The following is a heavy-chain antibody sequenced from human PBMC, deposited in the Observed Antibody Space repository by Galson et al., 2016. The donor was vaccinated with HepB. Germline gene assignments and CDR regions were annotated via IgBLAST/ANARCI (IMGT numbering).Heavy chain of an antibody. D-gene: IGHD1-14*01. V-gene: IGHV1-18*01. CDR2: VSSYNGET. J-gene: IGHJ3*02. CDR3: ASNHLVSPYDAFDI. CDR1: GYTFTTYG. Sequence: SVKVSCKASGYTFTTYGITWVRQAPGQGLEWMGWVSSYNGETNYAQDLQGRVTMTTDTPTSTAYMELRSLRSDDTAVYYCASNHLVSPYDAFDIWGQGTLVTVSS.